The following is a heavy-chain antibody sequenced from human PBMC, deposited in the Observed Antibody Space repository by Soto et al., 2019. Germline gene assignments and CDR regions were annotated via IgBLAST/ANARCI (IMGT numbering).Heavy chain of an antibody. V-gene: IGHV3-48*02. CDR2: ISSSSSTI. CDR1: GFTFSHYN. Sequence: EVPLVESGGGLVQPGGSLRLSCAASGFTFSHYNMNWVRQAPGKGLEWVSYISSSSSTIYYADSVKGRFTISRDNAKNSLYLQMNSLRDEDTAVYYCARDQRGFWGIDFWGQGTLFTVPS. CDR3: ARDQRGFWGIDF. J-gene: IGHJ4*02. D-gene: IGHD3-16*01.